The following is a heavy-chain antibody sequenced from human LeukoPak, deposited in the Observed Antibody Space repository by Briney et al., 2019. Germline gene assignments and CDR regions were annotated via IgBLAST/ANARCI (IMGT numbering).Heavy chain of an antibody. CDR2: IRSRGVTT. V-gene: IGHV3-23*01. Sequence: QPGGSLRLSCAASGFTFSSYAMSWVRQTPRKGLEWVSSIRSRGVTTYYADSVRGRFTISRDNSRNTLYLQMNSLRAEDTAEYYCAKARAGYYDFDYWGQGTPVTVSS. D-gene: IGHD3-22*01. CDR3: AKARAGYYDFDY. CDR1: GFTFSSYA. J-gene: IGHJ4*02.